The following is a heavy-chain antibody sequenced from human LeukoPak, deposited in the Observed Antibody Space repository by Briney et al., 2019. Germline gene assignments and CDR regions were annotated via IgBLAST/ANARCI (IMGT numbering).Heavy chain of an antibody. V-gene: IGHV4-4*07. D-gene: IGHD3-22*01. J-gene: IGHJ4*02. CDR2: IYTSGST. CDR1: GGSISSYY. Sequence: PSETLSLTCTVSGGSISSYYWSWIRQPAGKGLEWIGRIYTSGSTYYNPSLKSRVTISVDTSKNQFSLKLSSVTAADTAVYYCARDSRSGYYPYFDYWGQGTLVTVSS. CDR3: ARDSRSGYYPYFDY.